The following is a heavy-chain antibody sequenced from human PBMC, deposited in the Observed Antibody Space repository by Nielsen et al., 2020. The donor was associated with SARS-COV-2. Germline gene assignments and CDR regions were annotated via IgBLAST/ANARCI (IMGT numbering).Heavy chain of an antibody. CDR1: GYTFTNYN. J-gene: IGHJ4*02. V-gene: IGHV1-8*02. CDR2: IATNTGNT. D-gene: IGHD3-22*01. CDR3: AREHFVGGLGIVVVISTILDY. Sequence: ASVKVSCKASGYTFTNYNIAWVRQAPGQGLEWMGWIATNTGNTNYAQKFQGRVTMTRDTSMSTVYMELSSLRSEDTAVYYCAREHFVGGLGIVVVISTILDYWGQGTLVTVSS.